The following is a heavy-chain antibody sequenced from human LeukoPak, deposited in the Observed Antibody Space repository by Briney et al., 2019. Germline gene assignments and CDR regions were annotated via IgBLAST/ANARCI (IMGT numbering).Heavy chain of an antibody. CDR3: ARENLIGISISGGDY. V-gene: IGHV1-2*02. D-gene: IGHD3-3*02. CDR1: GYTFTAYY. CDR2: INPNSGGT. J-gene: IGHJ4*02. Sequence: ASVKVSCKASGYTFTAYYIHWMRQAPGQGLEWMGWINPNSGGTSYAQKFRDRFTMTRDTSITTVYMELTGLTSDDTAVYYCARENLIGISISGGDYWGQGTMVTVSS.